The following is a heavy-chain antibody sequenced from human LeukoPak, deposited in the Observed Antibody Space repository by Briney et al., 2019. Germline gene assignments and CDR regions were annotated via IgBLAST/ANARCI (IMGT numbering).Heavy chain of an antibody. J-gene: IGHJ4*02. CDR3: ARVGGYSGYDSGGY. CDR2: ISAYNVNT. V-gene: IGHV1-18*01. CDR1: GYTFTTYG. D-gene: IGHD5-12*01. Sequence: ASVKVSCKASGYTFTTYGISLVRQAPGQGLEWMGWISAYNVNTNYAQKLQGRVTMTTDTSTSTAYMELRSLRSDDTAVYYCARVGGYSGYDSGGYWGQGTLVTVSS.